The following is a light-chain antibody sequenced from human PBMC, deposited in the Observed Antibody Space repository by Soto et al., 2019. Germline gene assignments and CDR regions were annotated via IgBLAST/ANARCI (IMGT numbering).Light chain of an antibody. CDR3: QQKSSWPLT. CDR2: DVS. J-gene: IGKJ4*01. V-gene: IGKV3-15*01. CDR1: QNVIANN. Sequence: EIVMTQSPATLSVSPGERATLSCRASQNVIANNLVWYQQKPGQAPRLLIYDVSIRATGIPDRFSGSGSATEFTLTISSLQSEDFAVYSCQQKSSWPLTFGGGTKVEIK.